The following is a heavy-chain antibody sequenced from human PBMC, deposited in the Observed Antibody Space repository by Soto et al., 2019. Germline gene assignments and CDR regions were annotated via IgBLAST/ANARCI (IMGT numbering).Heavy chain of an antibody. V-gene: IGHV1-69*02. CDR1: GGTFISYT. J-gene: IGHJ4*02. CDR2: IIPMLGIA. Sequence: QVQLVQSGPEVKKPGSSVKVSCKASGGTFISYTFSWVRQAPGQGLEWMGRIIPMLGIANYAQKFQGRVTSTADKSTTTAYMEQSSLRSEDTAVYYCANRGYSYGFVIYWGQGTLVTVSS. D-gene: IGHD5-18*01. CDR3: ANRGYSYGFVIY.